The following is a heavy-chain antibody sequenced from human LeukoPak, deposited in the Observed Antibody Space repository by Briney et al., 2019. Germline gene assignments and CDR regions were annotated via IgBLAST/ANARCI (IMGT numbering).Heavy chain of an antibody. Sequence: SQTLSLTCTVSGGSISSGSYYWSWIRQPAGKGLEWIGRIYTSGSTNYNPSLKSRVTISVDTSKNQFSLKLSSVTAADAAVYYCARGSENLDYWGQGTLVTVSS. V-gene: IGHV4-61*02. CDR3: ARGSENLDY. CDR1: GGSISSGSYY. J-gene: IGHJ4*02. CDR2: IYTSGST. D-gene: IGHD2-15*01.